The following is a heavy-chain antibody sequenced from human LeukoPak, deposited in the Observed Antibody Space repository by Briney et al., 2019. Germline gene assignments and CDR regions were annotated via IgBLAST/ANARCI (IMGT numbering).Heavy chain of an antibody. CDR3: ARSRSTWFGEILAAFDI. CDR2: ISGSGTYI. V-gene: IGHV3-21*01. J-gene: IGHJ3*02. CDR1: GFTFSSNS. Sequence: GGSLRLSCAASGFTFSSNSMNWVRQAPGRGLEWVSSISGSGTYIYYAGSVKGRFTISRDNAKNSLFLLMNSLRAEDTAVYYCARSRSTWFGEILAAFDIWGQGTMVTVSS. D-gene: IGHD3-10*01.